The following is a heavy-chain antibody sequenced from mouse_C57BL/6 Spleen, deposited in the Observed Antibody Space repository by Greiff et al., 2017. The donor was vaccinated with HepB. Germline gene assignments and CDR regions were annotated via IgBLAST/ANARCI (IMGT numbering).Heavy chain of an antibody. CDR2: IDPSDSYT. J-gene: IGHJ1*03. CDR1: GYTFTSYW. CDR3: EKSDYTGGGGGDV. D-gene: IGHD2-4*01. Sequence: VQLQQPGAELVMPGASVKLSCKASGYTFTSYWMHWVKQRPGQGLEWIGEIDPSDSYTNYNQKFKGKSTLTVDKSSSTAYMQLSSLTSEDSAVYYWEKSDYTGGGGGDVWGTGTTVTVSS. V-gene: IGHV1-69*01.